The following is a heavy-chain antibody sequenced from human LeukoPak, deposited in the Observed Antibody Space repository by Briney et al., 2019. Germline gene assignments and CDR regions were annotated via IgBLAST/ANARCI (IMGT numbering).Heavy chain of an antibody. J-gene: IGHJ6*03. Sequence: SETLSLTCTVSGGSISSYYWSWIRQPPGKGLEWIGYIYYSGTTNYNPSLKSRVTISVDSSKNQFSLKLSSVTAADTAVYYCARESPSGGYCYYCYYMDLWGKGTTVTVSS. V-gene: IGHV4-59*01. CDR1: GGSISSYY. D-gene: IGHD1-26*01. CDR3: ARESPSGGYCYYCYYMDL. CDR2: IYYSGTT.